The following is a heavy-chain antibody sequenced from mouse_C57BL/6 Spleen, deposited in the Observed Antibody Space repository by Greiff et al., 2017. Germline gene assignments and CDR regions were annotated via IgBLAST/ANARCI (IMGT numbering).Heavy chain of an antibody. CDR1: GYSFTDYN. Sequence: VQLQQSGPELVKPGASVKISCKASGYSFTDYNMNWMKQSNGKSLEWIGVINPNYGTTSYNQKFQGKATLTVDQPSSTAYMQLNSLASEDSAGYYCARGGYDYDGGYYYAMDYWGQGTSVTVSS. V-gene: IGHV1-39*01. CDR3: ARGGYDYDGGYYYAMDY. D-gene: IGHD2-4*01. J-gene: IGHJ4*01. CDR2: INPNYGTT.